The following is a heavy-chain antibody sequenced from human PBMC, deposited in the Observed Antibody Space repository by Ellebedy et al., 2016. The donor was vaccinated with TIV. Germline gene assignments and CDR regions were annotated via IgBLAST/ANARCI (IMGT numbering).Heavy chain of an antibody. V-gene: IGHV4-31*03. CDR1: GVSISSGGYY. J-gene: IGHJ5*02. Sequence: SETLSLXXTVSGVSISSGGYYWGWIRQHPGKGLEWLGYIYYNGNAYYNPSLKSRVTISVDTSKNQFSLRVTSVTAADTAVYYCARGHSYGSGTYYADTWGQGTLVTVSS. D-gene: IGHD3-10*01. CDR2: IYYNGNA. CDR3: ARGHSYGSGTYYADT.